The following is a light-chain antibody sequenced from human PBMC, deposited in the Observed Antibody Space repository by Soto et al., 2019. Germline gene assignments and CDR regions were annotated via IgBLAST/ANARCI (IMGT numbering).Light chain of an antibody. Sequence: DIQLTQSPSTLSASVRDRVTITCRASQTIRTWLAWYQQKPGKAPKLLIYDASSLQSGVPSRFSGSGSGTEFTLTISSLQPDDFASYYCQQYNTYPWTFGQGTKVDIK. CDR2: DAS. CDR1: QTIRTW. V-gene: IGKV1-5*01. CDR3: QQYNTYPWT. J-gene: IGKJ1*01.